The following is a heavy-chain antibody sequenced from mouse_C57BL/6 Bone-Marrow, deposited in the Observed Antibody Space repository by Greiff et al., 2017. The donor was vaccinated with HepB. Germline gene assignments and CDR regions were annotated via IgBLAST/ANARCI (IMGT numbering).Heavy chain of an antibody. Sequence: QVQLQQPGAELVRPGSSVKLSCKASGYTFTSYWMHWVKQRPIQGLEWIGNIDPSDSETHYNQKFKDKATLTVDKSSSTAYMQLSSLTSEDSAVYYCARRDYGSSGFAYWGQGTLVTVSA. J-gene: IGHJ3*01. V-gene: IGHV1-52*01. CDR1: GYTFTSYW. D-gene: IGHD1-1*01. CDR2: IDPSDSET. CDR3: ARRDYGSSGFAY.